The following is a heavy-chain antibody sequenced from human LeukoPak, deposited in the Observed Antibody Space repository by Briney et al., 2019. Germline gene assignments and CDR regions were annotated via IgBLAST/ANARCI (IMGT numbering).Heavy chain of an antibody. V-gene: IGHV3-30*18. J-gene: IGHJ4*02. CDR2: ISYDGSNK. D-gene: IGHD1-14*01. CDR3: AKAQNHNPVRYFDY. CDR1: GFTFSSYG. Sequence: PGGSLRLSCAASGFTFSSYGMHWVRQAPGKGLEWVPFISYDGSNKYYADSVKGRFTISRDNSKNTLYLQMNSLRAEDTAVYYCAKAQNHNPVRYFDYWGQGTLVTVSS.